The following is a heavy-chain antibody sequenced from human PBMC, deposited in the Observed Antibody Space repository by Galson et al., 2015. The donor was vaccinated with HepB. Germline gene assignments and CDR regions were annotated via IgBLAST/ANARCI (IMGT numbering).Heavy chain of an antibody. J-gene: IGHJ3*02. CDR2: ISSSSSYI. CDR1: GFTFSSYS. CDR3: AKVANPSYDSSGYSEPDAFDI. D-gene: IGHD3-22*01. V-gene: IGHV3-21*04. Sequence: SLRLSCAASGFTFSSYSMNWVRQAPGKGLEWVSSISSSSSYIYYADSVKGRFTISRDNSKNTLYLQMNSLRAEGTAVYYCAKVANPSYDSSGYSEPDAFDIWGQGTMVTVSS.